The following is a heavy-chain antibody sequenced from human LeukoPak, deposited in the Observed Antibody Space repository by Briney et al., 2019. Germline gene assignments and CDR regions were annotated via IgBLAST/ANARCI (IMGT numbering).Heavy chain of an antibody. V-gene: IGHV4-59*01. J-gene: IGHJ3*02. CDR2: IYYSGSP. CDR3: ARSYYDFWCGYYGGAFDI. CDR1: GGPIRGYF. Sequence: SETLSLTCGVSGGPIRGYFWSWIRQPTGKGVEFIGYIYYSGSPNYNPSHKRRVIISVDTSKNQFSLKLSSVTAADTAVYYCARSYYDFWCGYYGGAFDIWGQGTMVTLSS. D-gene: IGHD3-3*01.